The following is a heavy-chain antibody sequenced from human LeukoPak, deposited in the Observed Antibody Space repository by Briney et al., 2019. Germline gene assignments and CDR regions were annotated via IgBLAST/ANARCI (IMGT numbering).Heavy chain of an antibody. CDR2: IFYSGST. V-gene: IGHV4-39*07. CDR1: GGSISSYY. Sequence: SETLSLTCTVSGGSISSYYWGWIRQPPGKGLEWIGNIFYSGSTYYSPSLRSRVTISLDTSRNQFSLKLNSVTAADTAVYYCAKSNGYGLVDNWGQGTMVTVSS. D-gene: IGHD3-10*01. CDR3: AKSNGYGLVDN. J-gene: IGHJ3*01.